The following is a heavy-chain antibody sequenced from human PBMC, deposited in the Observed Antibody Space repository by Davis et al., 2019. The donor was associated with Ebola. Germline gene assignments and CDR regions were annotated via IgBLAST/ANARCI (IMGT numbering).Heavy chain of an antibody. CDR1: GCSFPIYW. D-gene: IGHD1-1*01. V-gene: IGHV5-51*01. CDR2: IYPGDSDT. Sequence: GESLKISCKGSGCSFPIYWIAWVRQMPGKGLEWMGIIYPGDSDTRYSPSFQGQVTISADKSITTAYLQWSSLKASDTAMYYCARPGTAGTVDGFDIWGQGTMVTVSS. CDR3: ARPGTAGTVDGFDI. J-gene: IGHJ3*02.